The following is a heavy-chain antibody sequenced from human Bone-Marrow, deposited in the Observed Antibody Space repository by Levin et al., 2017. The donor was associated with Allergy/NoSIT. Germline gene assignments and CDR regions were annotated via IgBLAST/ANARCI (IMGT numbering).Heavy chain of an antibody. J-gene: IGHJ4*02. CDR3: ASPWGGLTPQAIAVAGTGSLDY. V-gene: IGHV3-23*01. CDR2: ISGSGGST. CDR1: GFTFSSYA. D-gene: IGHD6-19*01. Sequence: PGGSLRLSCAASGFTFSSYAMSWVRQAPGKGLEWVSAISGSGGSTYYADSVKGRFTISRDNSKNTLYLQMNSLRAEDTAVYYCASPWGGLTPQAIAVAGTGSLDYWGQGTLVTVSS.